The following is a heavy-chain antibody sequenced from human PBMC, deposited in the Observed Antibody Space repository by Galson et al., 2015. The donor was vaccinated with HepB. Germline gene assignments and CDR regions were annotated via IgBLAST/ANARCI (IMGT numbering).Heavy chain of an antibody. CDR2: IYYSGST. D-gene: IGHD4-17*01. J-gene: IGHJ5*02. Sequence: TLSLTCTVSGGSISSGGYYWSWIRQHPGKGLEWIGYIYYSGSTYYNPSLKSRVTISVDTSKNHFSLKLSSVTAADTAVYYCASTVRNGWFDPWGQGTLVTVSS. CDR3: ASTVRNGWFDP. CDR1: GGSISSGGYY. V-gene: IGHV4-31*03.